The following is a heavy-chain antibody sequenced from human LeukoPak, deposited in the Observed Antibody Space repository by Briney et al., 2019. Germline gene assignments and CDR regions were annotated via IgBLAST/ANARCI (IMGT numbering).Heavy chain of an antibody. J-gene: IGHJ4*02. CDR2: IYHSGST. Sequence: PSGTLSLTCAVSGVCISSSNWWSWVRQPPGKGLEWIGEIYHSGSTNYNPSLKSRVTISVDKSKNQFSLKLSSVTAADTAVYYCARDPIAAAGGDYWGQGTLVTVSS. CDR3: ARDPIAAAGGDY. CDR1: GVCISSSNW. D-gene: IGHD6-13*01. V-gene: IGHV4-4*02.